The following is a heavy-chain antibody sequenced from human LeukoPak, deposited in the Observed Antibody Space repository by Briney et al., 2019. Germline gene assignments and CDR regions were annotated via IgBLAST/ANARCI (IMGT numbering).Heavy chain of an antibody. Sequence: GSSVKVSCKASGGTFSSYAISWVRQAPGQGLEWMGGIIPIFGTANYAQKFQGRVTITADKSTSTAYMELSSLRSEDTAVYYCASQIYDILTGYYIPYFDYWGQGTLVTVSS. CDR2: IIPIFGTA. J-gene: IGHJ4*02. V-gene: IGHV1-69*06. CDR1: GGTFSSYA. CDR3: ASQIYDILTGYYIPYFDY. D-gene: IGHD3-9*01.